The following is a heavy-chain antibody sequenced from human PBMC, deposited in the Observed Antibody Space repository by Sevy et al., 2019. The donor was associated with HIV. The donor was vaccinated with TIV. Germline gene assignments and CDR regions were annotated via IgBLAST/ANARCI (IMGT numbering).Heavy chain of an antibody. V-gene: IGHV1-2*02. CDR1: GYTFTGYY. CDR3: AREILGDDYGDRGDY. J-gene: IGHJ4*02. D-gene: IGHD4-17*01. CDR2: TNPNSGGT. Sequence: ASVKVSCKASGYTFTGYYMHWVRQAPGQGLEWMGWTNPNSGGTNYAQKFQGRVTMTRDTSISTAYMELSRLRSDDTAVYYCAREILGDDYGDRGDYWGQGTLVTVSS.